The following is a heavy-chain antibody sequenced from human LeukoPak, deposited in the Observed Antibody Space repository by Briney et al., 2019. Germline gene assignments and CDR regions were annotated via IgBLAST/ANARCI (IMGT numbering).Heavy chain of an antibody. V-gene: IGHV3-7*03. Sequence: GGSLRLSCAASGFTFSTYWMSRVRQPPGKGLQWGANIKQDGSVKNYVDSVKGRLTISRDNAKNSLYLQMNSLRADDTAMYYCVRGGYGTDYWGQGTLVTVSS. CDR3: VRGGYGTDY. CDR2: IKQDGSVK. J-gene: IGHJ4*02. D-gene: IGHD5-12*01. CDR1: GFTFSTYW.